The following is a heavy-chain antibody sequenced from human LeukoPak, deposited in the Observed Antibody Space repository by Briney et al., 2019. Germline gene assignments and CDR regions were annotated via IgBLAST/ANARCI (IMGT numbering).Heavy chain of an antibody. J-gene: IGHJ5*02. CDR3: ARPATDPDIVVVPAALGVDWFDP. V-gene: IGHV5-51*01. CDR1: GYSFTSYW. CDR2: IYPGDSDT. D-gene: IGHD2-2*01. Sequence: GESLKISCKGSGYSFTSYWIGWVRQMPGKGLEWMGIIYPGDSDTRYSPSFQGQVTISADKSISTAYLQWSSLKASDTAMYYCARPATDPDIVVVPAALGVDWFDPWGQGTLVTVSS.